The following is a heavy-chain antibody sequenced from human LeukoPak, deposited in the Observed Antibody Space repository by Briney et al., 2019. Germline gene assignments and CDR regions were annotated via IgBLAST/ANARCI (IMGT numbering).Heavy chain of an antibody. Sequence: GGSLRLSCAASGFTFSSYSKNWVRQAPGKGLEWVSSISSSSSYIYYADSVKGRFTISRDNAKNSLYLQMNSLRAEDTAVYYCAGVWTTDAFDIWGQGTMVTVSS. CDR1: GFTFSSYS. CDR3: AGVWTTDAFDI. V-gene: IGHV3-21*01. CDR2: ISSSSSYI. J-gene: IGHJ3*02. D-gene: IGHD4-17*01.